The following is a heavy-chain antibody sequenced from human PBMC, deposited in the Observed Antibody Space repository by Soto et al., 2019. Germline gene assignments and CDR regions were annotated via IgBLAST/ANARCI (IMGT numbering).Heavy chain of an antibody. D-gene: IGHD4-17*01. CDR1: GFTCINYA. V-gene: IGHV3-23*01. J-gene: IGHJ4*02. CDR2: ISGSGART. CDR3: TKYGHEILADF. Sequence: GGSLRLSCAASGFTCINYAMTWVRQAPGEGPEWVSAISGSGARTYYADSVKGRFTISRDNSKNTLYLQMNSLRAEDTAVYYYTKYGHEILADFWGQGTPVPLSS.